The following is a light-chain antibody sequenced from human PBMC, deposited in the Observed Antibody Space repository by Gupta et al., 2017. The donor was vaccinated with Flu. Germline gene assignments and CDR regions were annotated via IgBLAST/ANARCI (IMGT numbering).Light chain of an antibody. CDR1: STDIGSYNY. CDR2: ESS. V-gene: IGLV2-14*01. CDR3: SSYTRSSTDYV. Sequence: QSALPQPASVAGSPGQSITISCTGTSTDIGSYNYVSWYQQHPGKAPKLMIYESSNRPSGVSYRFAGSKSGNTASLTISGLQAEDEADYYCSSYTRSSTDYVFGTGTKVTVL. J-gene: IGLJ1*01.